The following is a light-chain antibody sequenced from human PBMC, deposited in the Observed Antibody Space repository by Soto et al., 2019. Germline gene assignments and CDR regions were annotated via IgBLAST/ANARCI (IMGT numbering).Light chain of an antibody. Sequence: QSALTQPPSVSGSPGQAVTMSCTGTTSDVGGYNYVSWYQQHPGKAPKLMIYDVNKRPSGVPDRFSGYKSGNTASLTVSGLKAEDEADYFCCAYAGNYIFYVFARGTKVTVL. CDR3: CAYAGNYIFYV. CDR1: TSDVGGYNY. J-gene: IGLJ1*01. V-gene: IGLV2-11*01. CDR2: DVN.